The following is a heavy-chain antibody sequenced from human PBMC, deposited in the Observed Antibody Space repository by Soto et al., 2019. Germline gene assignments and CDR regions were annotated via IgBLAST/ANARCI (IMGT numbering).Heavy chain of an antibody. D-gene: IGHD3-22*01. Sequence: GASVKVSCKASGGTFSSYAISWVRQAPGQGLEWMGGIIPIFGTANYAQKFQGRVTITADESTSTAYMELSSLRSEDTAVYYCATANYYDTSGYHSRYSYAGMGVQAHGTMLTLSS. CDR1: GGTFSSYA. CDR2: IIPIFGTA. CDR3: ATANYYDTSGYHSRYSYAGMGV. J-gene: IGHJ6*01. V-gene: IGHV1-69*13.